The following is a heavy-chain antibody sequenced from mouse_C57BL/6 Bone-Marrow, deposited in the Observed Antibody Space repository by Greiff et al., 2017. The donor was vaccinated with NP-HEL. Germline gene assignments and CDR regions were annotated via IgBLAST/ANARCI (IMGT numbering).Heavy chain of an antibody. CDR1: GYTFTDYY. V-gene: IGHV1-77*01. CDR3: ARRRFYYYFDY. J-gene: IGHJ2*01. Sequence: QVQLQQSGAELVKPGASVKISCKASGYTFTDYYINWVKQRPGQGLEWIGKIGPGSGSTYYNEKFKGKATLTADKSSSTAYMQLTSLTSAYSAVYFLARRRFYYYFDYWGKGTTLTASS. CDR2: IGPGSGST. D-gene: IGHD2-1*01.